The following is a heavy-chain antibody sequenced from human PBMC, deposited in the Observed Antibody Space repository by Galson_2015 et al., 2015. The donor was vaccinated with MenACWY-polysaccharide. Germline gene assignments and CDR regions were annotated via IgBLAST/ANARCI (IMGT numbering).Heavy chain of an antibody. CDR2: IKSDGSST. CDR3: ARGYSAYD. J-gene: IGHJ4*02. D-gene: IGHD5-12*01. CDR1: GFTFSPYW. V-gene: IGHV3-74*01. Sequence: SLRLSCAASGFTFSPYWMHWVRHAPGKGLVWVSRIKSDGSSTDYADSVKGRFTISRDNAKNTLYLQMNSLRAEDTALYYCARGYSAYDWGQGTLVTVSA.